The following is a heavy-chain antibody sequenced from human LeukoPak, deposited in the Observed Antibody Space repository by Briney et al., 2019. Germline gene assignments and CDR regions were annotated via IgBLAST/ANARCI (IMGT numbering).Heavy chain of an antibody. CDR1: GYDFTDCW. D-gene: IGHD1-26*01. CDR2: IYAGDSET. CDR3: ARVGKGSYPRNYFDY. V-gene: IGHV5-51*01. J-gene: IGHJ4*02. Sequence: HGESLKISCEGSGYDFTDCWIAWVRQLPGKGLEYMGIIYAGDSETRYSPSFQGQVTMSADKSISIAYLQWSGLKASDTAMYYCARVGKGSYPRNYFDYWGQGTLVTVSS.